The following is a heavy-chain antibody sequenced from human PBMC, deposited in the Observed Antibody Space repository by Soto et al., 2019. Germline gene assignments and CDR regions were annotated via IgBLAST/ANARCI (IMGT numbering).Heavy chain of an antibody. D-gene: IGHD6-13*01. CDR2: ISESGGST. CDR3: AKRSPYSSGWYSPIFDY. CDR1: GFSFSDYA. V-gene: IGHV3-23*01. Sequence: GALRLSCAASGFSFSDYAMSWVRQAPGKGLEWVSVISESGGSTHYADSVRGRFTVSRDNSKNSLSLRMNSLRDEDTAVYFCAKRSPYSSGWYSPIFDYWGQGALVTVSS. J-gene: IGHJ4*02.